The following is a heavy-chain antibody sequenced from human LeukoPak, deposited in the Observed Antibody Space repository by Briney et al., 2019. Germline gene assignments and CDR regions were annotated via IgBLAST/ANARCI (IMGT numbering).Heavy chain of an antibody. V-gene: IGHV3-23*01. CDR2: ISASGPGT. CDR3: AKAMGAFYFDS. CDR1: GFTFSSYA. Sequence: GGSLRLSCAASGFTFSSYAMSWVLQAPGEGLEWVSGISASGPGTYYADSVKGRFTISRDDSKNTLYLQMNSLRAEDTAVYYCAKAMGAFYFDSWGQGSLVTVSS. D-gene: IGHD1-26*01. J-gene: IGHJ4*02.